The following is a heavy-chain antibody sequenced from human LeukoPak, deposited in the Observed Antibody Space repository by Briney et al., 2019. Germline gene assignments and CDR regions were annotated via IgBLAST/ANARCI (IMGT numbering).Heavy chain of an antibody. D-gene: IGHD3-10*01. V-gene: IGHV4-59*12. CDR1: GGSISSYY. CDR3: ARGSYYGSGSYYVGYFDY. J-gene: IGHJ4*02. CDR2: IYYSGST. Sequence: SETLSLTCTVSGGSISSYYWSWIRQPPGKGLEWIGYIYYSGSTNYNPSLKSRVTISVDTSKNQFSLKLSSVTAADTAVYYCARGSYYGSGSYYVGYFDYWGQGTLVTVSS.